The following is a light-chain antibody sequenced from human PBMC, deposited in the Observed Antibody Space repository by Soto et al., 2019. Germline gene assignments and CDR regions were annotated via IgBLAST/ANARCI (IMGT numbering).Light chain of an antibody. CDR1: QSVNSFY. CDR3: HHYGSSRT. CDR2: DTS. Sequence: EIVLTQSPGSLSFSPGERATLSCRASQSVNSFYLAWYQQKPGQAPRLLIYDTSTRATGIPDRFSGSGSGTDFTLTISRLEPEDFAVYSRHHYGSSRTFGQGTKVEIX. J-gene: IGKJ1*01. V-gene: IGKV3-20*01.